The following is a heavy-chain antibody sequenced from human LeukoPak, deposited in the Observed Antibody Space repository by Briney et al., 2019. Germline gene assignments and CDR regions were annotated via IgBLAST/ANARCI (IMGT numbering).Heavy chain of an antibody. J-gene: IGHJ4*02. CDR1: GYTFTSYA. D-gene: IGHD6-19*01. V-gene: IGHV7-4-1*02. CDR3: ASRGSGYSSGWYNFDY. Sequence: EASVKVSCKASGYTFTSYAMNWVRQAPGQGLEWMGWINTNTGNPTYAQGFTGRFVFSLDTSVSTAYLQISSLKAEDTAVYYCASRGSGYSSGWYNFDYWGQGTLVTVSS. CDR2: INTNTGNP.